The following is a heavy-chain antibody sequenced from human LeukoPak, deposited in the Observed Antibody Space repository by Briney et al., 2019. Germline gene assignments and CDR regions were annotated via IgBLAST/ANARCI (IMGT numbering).Heavy chain of an antibody. CDR2: INAGNGNT. D-gene: IGHD3-22*01. J-gene: IGHJ3*02. V-gene: IGHV1-3*01. CDR3: AKDQNYYDSSGYYRDAFDI. CDR1: GYTFTSYA. Sequence: GASVKVSCKASGYTFTSYAMHWVRQAPGQRLEWMGWINAGNGNTKYSQKFQGRVTMTTDTSTSTAYMELRSLRSDDTAVYYCAKDQNYYDSSGYYRDAFDIWGQGTMVTVSS.